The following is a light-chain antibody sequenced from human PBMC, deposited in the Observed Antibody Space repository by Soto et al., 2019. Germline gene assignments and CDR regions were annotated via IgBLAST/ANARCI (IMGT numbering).Light chain of an antibody. CDR2: GVS. CDR3: SSFTGTTTLDV. V-gene: IGLV2-14*03. Sequence: QSVLTQPASVSGSPGQSITISCTGTSSDVGAYKYVSWYQQHPGKVPKLIIYGVSNRPSGVSNRFSGSKSGNTAFLTISGLQPEDEADYYCSSFTGTTTLDVFGTGTKAT. CDR1: SSDVGAYKY. J-gene: IGLJ1*01.